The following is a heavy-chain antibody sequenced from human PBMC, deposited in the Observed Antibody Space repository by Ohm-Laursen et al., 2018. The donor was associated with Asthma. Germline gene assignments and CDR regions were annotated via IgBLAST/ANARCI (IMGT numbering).Heavy chain of an antibody. D-gene: IGHD7-27*01. CDR2: ISSSGSTI. V-gene: IGHV3-11*01. CDR1: GFTFSDYY. CDR3: ATFNWGSRGFDF. J-gene: IGHJ4*02. Sequence: SLRLSCAASGFTFSDYYMSWIRQAPGKGLEWVSYISSSGSTIYYADSVKGRFTISRDNSKNTLYLQMNSLRAADTAVYYCATFNWGSRGFDFWGQGALVTVSS.